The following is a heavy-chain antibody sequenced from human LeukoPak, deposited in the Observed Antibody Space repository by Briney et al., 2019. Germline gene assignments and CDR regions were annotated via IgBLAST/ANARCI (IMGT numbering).Heavy chain of an antibody. Sequence: PGGSLRLSCAASGFTFSDHYMAWVRQAPGKGLEWVGRTRNKANSYTTEYAASVKGRFTISRDDSKNSLYLQMNSLKTEDTAVYYCARGLIRSLYYYYGMDVWGQGTTVTVSS. CDR2: TRNKANSYTT. V-gene: IGHV3-72*01. CDR1: GFTFSDHY. D-gene: IGHD3-22*01. CDR3: ARGLIRSLYYYYGMDV. J-gene: IGHJ6*02.